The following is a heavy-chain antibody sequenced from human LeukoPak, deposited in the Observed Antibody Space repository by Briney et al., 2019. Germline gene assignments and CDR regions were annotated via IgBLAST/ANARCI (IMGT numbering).Heavy chain of an antibody. D-gene: IGHD1-14*01. V-gene: IGHV4-30-2*01. CDR3: ARVAAGLKYGADY. CDR1: GGSISSGGYY. J-gene: IGHJ4*02. CDR2: IYHSGST. Sequence: SETLSLTCTVSGGSISSGGYYWSWIRQPPGKGLEWIGYIYHSGSTYYNPSLKSRVTISTDTSNNQFSLRLSSVTDADTAVYYCARVAAGLKYGADYWGQGTLGTVSS.